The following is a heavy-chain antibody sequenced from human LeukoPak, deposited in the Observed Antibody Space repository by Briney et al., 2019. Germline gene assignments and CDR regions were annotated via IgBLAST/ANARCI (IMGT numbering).Heavy chain of an antibody. V-gene: IGHV3-30-3*01. J-gene: IGHJ3*02. D-gene: IGHD2-21*01. CDR1: GFTFSTYF. CDR2: IASDGSHT. CDR3: ARERQDTILHSGAFDI. Sequence: GRSPRLSCAASGFTFSTYFMHWVRQAPGKGLEWVADIASDGSHTFYVESVKGRFTISRDNSKNTLYLQMNSLRAEDTAVYFCARERQDTILHSGAFDIWGQGTMVTASS.